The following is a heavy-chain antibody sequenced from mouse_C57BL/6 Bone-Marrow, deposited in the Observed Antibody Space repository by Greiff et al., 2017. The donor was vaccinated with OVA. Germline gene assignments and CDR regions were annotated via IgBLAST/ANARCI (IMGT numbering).Heavy chain of an antibody. D-gene: IGHD1-1*01. J-gene: IGHJ4*01. CDR3: ARRDYGRRDYAMDY. V-gene: IGHV5-17*01. Sequence: DVMLVESGGGLVKPGGSLKLSCAASGFTFSDYGMHWVRQAPEKGLEWVAYISSGSSTIYYADTVKGRFTISRDHAKNTLFLQMTSLRSEDTAMYYCARRDYGRRDYAMDYWGQGTSVTVSS. CDR1: GFTFSDYG. CDR2: ISSGSSTI.